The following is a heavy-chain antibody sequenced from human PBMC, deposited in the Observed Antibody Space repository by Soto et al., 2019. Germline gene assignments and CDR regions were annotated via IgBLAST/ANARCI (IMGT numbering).Heavy chain of an antibody. D-gene: IGHD2-15*01. CDR2: ISSSSSTI. Sequence: EVQLVESGGDLVQPGGSLRLSCAASGFTFSSYSMNWVRQAPGKGLEWLSYISSSSSTIYYADSVKGRFTISRDNAKNSLYLQMNSLGDEDTAVYHCVREGGGYYFDYWGQGTLVTVSS. CDR1: GFTFSSYS. J-gene: IGHJ4*02. CDR3: VREGGGYYFDY. V-gene: IGHV3-48*02.